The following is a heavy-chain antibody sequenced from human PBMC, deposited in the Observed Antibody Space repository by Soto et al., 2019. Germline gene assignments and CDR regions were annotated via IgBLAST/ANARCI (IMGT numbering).Heavy chain of an antibody. D-gene: IGHD3-3*01. CDR1: GGSFSGYY. V-gene: IGHV4-34*01. CDR2: INHSGST. J-gene: IGHJ4*02. CDR3: ATHRVLERLSN. Sequence: SETLSLTCAVYGGSFSGYYWSWIRQPPGKGLEWIGEINHSGSTNYSPSFQGHVTISADKSISTASLQWSSLKDSDSAIYYCATHRVLERLSNWGQGTLVTVSS.